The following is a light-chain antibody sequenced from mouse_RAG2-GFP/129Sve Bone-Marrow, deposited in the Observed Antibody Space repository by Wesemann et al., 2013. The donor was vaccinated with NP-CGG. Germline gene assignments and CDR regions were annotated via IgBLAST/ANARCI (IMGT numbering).Light chain of an antibody. CDR3: QQYSSYPLT. V-gene: IGKV6-15*01. CDR1: QNVGTN. Sequence: DIVMTQSQKFMSTSVGDRVSVTCKASQNVGTNVAWYQQKPGQSPKALIYSASYRYTGVPDRFTGSGSGTDFTLTISNMQSEDLADYFCQQYSSYPLTFGGGTKLEIK. J-gene: IGKJ2*01. CDR2: SAS.